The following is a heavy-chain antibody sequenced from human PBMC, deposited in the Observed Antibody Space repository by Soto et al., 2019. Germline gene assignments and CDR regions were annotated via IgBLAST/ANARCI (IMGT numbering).Heavy chain of an antibody. CDR1: GFTFSSYS. Sequence: EVQLVESGGGLVQPGGSLRLSCAASGFTFSSYSMNWVRQAPGKGLEWVSYISSSSSTIYYADSVKGRFTISRDNAKNSLYPHMHSLRDEDSAQYYGERVGALMDVSGQGTTVTVSS. J-gene: IGHJ6*02. V-gene: IGHV3-48*02. CDR3: ERVGALMDV. CDR2: ISSSSSTI.